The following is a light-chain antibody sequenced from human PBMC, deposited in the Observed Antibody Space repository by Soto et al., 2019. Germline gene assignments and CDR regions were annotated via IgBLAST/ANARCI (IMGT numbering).Light chain of an antibody. V-gene: IGKV3-20*01. Sequence: EIVLTQSTGTLSLSPGERATLSCRASQSVSSRYLAWYQQKPGQAPRLLIYGASSRATGIPDRFSGSGSGTDFTLTISRLEPEDFAVYYCQQYCSSPPWTFGQGTKMEIK. J-gene: IGKJ1*01. CDR3: QQYCSSPPWT. CDR1: QSVSSRY. CDR2: GAS.